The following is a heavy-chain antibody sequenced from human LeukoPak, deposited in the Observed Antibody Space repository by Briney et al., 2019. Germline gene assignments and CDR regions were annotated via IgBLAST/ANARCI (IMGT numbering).Heavy chain of an antibody. J-gene: IGHJ4*02. CDR2: ISGSGDNT. D-gene: IGHD3-22*01. Sequence: GSLRLSCAASGFTFSSYAMSWVRQAPGKGLEWVSGISGSGDNTYYADSVKGRFTISRDNSKNTLYVQVNSLGTEDTAAYYRAKGSYYDSSGSFHFDYWGQGTLVTVSS. V-gene: IGHV3-23*01. CDR3: AKGSYYDSSGSFHFDY. CDR1: GFTFSSYA.